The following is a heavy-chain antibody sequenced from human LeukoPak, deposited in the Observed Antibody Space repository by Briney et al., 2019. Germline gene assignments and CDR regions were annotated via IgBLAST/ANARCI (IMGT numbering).Heavy chain of an antibody. J-gene: IGHJ4*02. V-gene: IGHV3-30*18. Sequence: GRSLRLSCAVSGFTFSSYSMHWVRQAPGKGLEWMAVISYDGTNKYYADSVKGRFTISRDNSKNTLYLQMNSLRAEDTAVYYCAKDLNYDFWSGLGNWGQGTLVTVSS. D-gene: IGHD3-3*01. CDR1: GFTFSSYS. CDR2: ISYDGTNK. CDR3: AKDLNYDFWSGLGN.